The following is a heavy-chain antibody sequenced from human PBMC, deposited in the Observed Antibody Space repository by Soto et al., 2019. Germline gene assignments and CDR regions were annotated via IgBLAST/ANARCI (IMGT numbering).Heavy chain of an antibody. D-gene: IGHD2-15*01. V-gene: IGHV3-33*01. CDR3: ARENYSPYYYDGMDV. Sequence: QVQLVESGGGVVQPGRSLRLSCAASGFTFSSYGMHWVRQAPGKGLEWVAVIWYDGSNKYYADSVKGRFTISRDNSKNTLYLQMNSLRAEDTAVYYCARENYSPYYYDGMDVWGQGTTVTVSS. J-gene: IGHJ6*02. CDR2: IWYDGSNK. CDR1: GFTFSSYG.